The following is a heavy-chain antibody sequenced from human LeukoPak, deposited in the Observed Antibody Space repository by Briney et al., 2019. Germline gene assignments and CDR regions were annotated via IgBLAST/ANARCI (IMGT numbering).Heavy chain of an antibody. J-gene: IGHJ4*02. CDR3: ARLSSGNDWWSDY. CDR2: IYPSDSDT. V-gene: IGHV5-51*01. Sequence: GESLKISCKGSGYTFNTYWIAWVRQMPGKGLEWMGIIYPSDSDTRYSPSFQGQVTISVDKSISTSYLQWSTLKASDTAMYYCARLSSGNDWWSDYWGQGTLVTISS. D-gene: IGHD2-8*02. CDR1: GYTFNTYW.